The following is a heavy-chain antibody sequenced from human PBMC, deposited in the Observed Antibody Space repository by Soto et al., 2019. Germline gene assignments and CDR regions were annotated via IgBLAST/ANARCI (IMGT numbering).Heavy chain of an antibody. V-gene: IGHV1-8*01. CDR1: GYTFTSYD. CDR2: MNPNSGNT. Sequence: QVQLVQSGAEVKKPGASVKVSCKASGYTFTSYDINWVRQATGQGLEWMGWMNPNSGNTGYAQKFQGRVTMTRNTSISTAYMELSSLRSEETAVYYCARQGRYDFWSGPGGMDVWGQGTTVTVSS. CDR3: ARQGRYDFWSGPGGMDV. J-gene: IGHJ6*02. D-gene: IGHD3-3*01.